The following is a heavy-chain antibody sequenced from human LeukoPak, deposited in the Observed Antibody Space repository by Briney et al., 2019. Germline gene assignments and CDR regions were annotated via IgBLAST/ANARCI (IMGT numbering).Heavy chain of an antibody. CDR1: GGSISSYY. Sequence: SETLSLTCTVSGGSISSYYWSWIRQPPGKGLEWIGYIYYSGSTNYNPSLKSRVTISVDTSKNQFSLKLTSVSAADTAVYYCARVRSGSYVSPFDYWGQGTLVTVSS. D-gene: IGHD1-26*01. CDR3: ARVRSGSYVSPFDY. J-gene: IGHJ4*02. CDR2: IYYSGST. V-gene: IGHV4-59*08.